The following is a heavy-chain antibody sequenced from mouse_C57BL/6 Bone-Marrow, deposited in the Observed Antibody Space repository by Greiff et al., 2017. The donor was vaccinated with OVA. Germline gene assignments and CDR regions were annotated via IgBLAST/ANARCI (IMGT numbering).Heavy chain of an antibody. CDR3: ARKVVAPHYYAMDD. CDR1: GYSITSGYY. CDR2: ISYDGSN. D-gene: IGHD1-1*01. Sequence: EVQLQQSGPGLVKPSQSLSLTCSVTGYSITSGYYWNWIRQFPGNQLEWMGYISYDGSNNYNPSLKNRISITRDTSKNQFFLKLNSVTTEDTATYYCARKVVAPHYYAMDDWGQGTSVTVSS. J-gene: IGHJ4*01. V-gene: IGHV3-6*01.